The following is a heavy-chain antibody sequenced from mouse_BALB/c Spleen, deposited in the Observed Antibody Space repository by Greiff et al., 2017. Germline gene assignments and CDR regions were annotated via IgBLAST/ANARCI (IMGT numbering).Heavy chain of an antibody. CDR3: ARSEGYYYGSRPYFDY. CDR2: ISYSGST. V-gene: IGHV3-2*02. J-gene: IGHJ2*01. Sequence: EVQLQESGPGLVKPSQSLSLTCTVTGYSITSDYAWNWIRQFPGNQLEWMGYISYSGSTSYNPSLKSRISITRDTSKNQFFLQLNSVTTEDTATYYCARSEGYYYGSRPYFDYWGQGTTLTVSS. D-gene: IGHD1-1*01. CDR1: GYSITSDYA.